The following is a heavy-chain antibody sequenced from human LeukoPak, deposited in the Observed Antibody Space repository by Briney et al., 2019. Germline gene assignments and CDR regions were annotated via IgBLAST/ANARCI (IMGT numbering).Heavy chain of an antibody. J-gene: IGHJ6*02. D-gene: IGHD2-2*01. CDR1: GDSVSSNSAA. CDR3: ARSVGTVVVPAAMTYGMDV. CDR2: TYYRSKWYN. Sequence: SQTLSLTCAISGDSVSSNSAAWNWIRQSPSRGLEWLGGTYYRSKWYNDYAVSVKSRITINPDTSKNQFSLQLNSVTPEDTAVYYCARSVGTVVVPAAMTYGMDVWGQGTTVTVSS. V-gene: IGHV6-1*01.